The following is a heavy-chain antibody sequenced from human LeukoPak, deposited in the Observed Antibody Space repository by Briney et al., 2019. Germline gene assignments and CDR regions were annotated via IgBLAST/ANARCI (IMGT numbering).Heavy chain of an antibody. J-gene: IGHJ4*02. D-gene: IGHD2-2*03. Sequence: SETLSLTCGVTGGSFSTHFWAWIRQSPARGLEWIGEINQSGDTDYNPSLKRRVKISIDVSRSQFSLTLTSVTAADTAMYYCARVLGIAVVAGATEDNYFDSWGQGALATVSS. CDR1: GGSFSTHF. CDR2: INQSGDT. V-gene: IGHV4-34*01. CDR3: ARVLGIAVVAGATEDNYFDS.